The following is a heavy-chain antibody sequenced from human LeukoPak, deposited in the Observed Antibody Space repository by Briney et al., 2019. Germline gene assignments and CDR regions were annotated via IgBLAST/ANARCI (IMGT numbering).Heavy chain of an antibody. CDR1: GGSTSSYY. D-gene: IGHD2-21*02. CDR2: IYYSGST. Sequence: SETLSLTCTVSGGSTSSYYWSWIRQPPGKGLEWIGYIYYSGSTNYNPSLKSRVTISVDTSKNQFSLKLSSVTAADTAVYYCARVTSPHAFDIWGQGTMVTVSS. CDR3: ARVTSPHAFDI. V-gene: IGHV4-59*01. J-gene: IGHJ3*02.